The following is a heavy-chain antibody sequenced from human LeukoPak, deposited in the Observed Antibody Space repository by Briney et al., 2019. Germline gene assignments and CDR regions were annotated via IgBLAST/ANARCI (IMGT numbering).Heavy chain of an antibody. J-gene: IGHJ6*03. CDR2: ISGSGGST. CDR1: GFTFSSYG. D-gene: IGHD4-11*01. Sequence: GGSLRLSCAASGFTFSSYGMSWVRQAPGKGLEWVSAISGSGGSTYYADSVKGRFTISRDNAKNLLYLQMNSLRAEDTAIYYCARDAESPGPILTTYYYYMDVWGKGTTVTISS. V-gene: IGHV3-23*01. CDR3: ARDAESPGPILTTYYYYMDV.